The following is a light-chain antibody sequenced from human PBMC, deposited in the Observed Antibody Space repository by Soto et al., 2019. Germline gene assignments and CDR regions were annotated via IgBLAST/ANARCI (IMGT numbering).Light chain of an antibody. CDR2: DNN. J-gene: IGLJ3*02. CDR3: GTWDNSLSAGWV. CDR1: TSNIGNNY. Sequence: QAVLTQPPSVSAAPGQKVTISCSGSTSNIGNNYVSWYQQLPGTAPKLLIYDNNKRPSGIPDRFSGSKSGTSATLGITGLQTGDEADYHCGTWDNSLSAGWVFGGGTKVTVL. V-gene: IGLV1-51*01.